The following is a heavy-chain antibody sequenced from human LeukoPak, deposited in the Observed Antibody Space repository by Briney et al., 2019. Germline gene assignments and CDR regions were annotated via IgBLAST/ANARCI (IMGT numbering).Heavy chain of an antibody. D-gene: IGHD3-22*01. CDR3: AKAVLLTYYYDSSGFDY. J-gene: IGHJ4*02. CDR1: GFTFSSYW. Sequence: GGSLRLSCAASGFTFSSYWMSWVRQAPGKGLEWVANIKQDGSEKYYVDSVKGRFTISRDNSKNTLYLQMNSLRAEDMAVYYCAKAVLLTYYYDSSGFDYWGQGTLVTVSS. V-gene: IGHV3-7*03. CDR2: IKQDGSEK.